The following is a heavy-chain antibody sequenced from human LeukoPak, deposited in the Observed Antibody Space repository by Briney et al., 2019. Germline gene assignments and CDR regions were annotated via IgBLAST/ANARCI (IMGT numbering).Heavy chain of an antibody. D-gene: IGHD5-12*01. V-gene: IGHV3-23*01. J-gene: IGHJ3*02. Sequence: GGSLRLSCAASGFTLSSYAMSWVRQAPGKGLEWVSAISGSGGSTYYADSVKGRFTISRDNSKNTLYLQMNSLRAEDTAVYYCAKDWVSATHAFDIWGQGTMVTVSS. CDR3: AKDWVSATHAFDI. CDR1: GFTLSSYA. CDR2: ISGSGGST.